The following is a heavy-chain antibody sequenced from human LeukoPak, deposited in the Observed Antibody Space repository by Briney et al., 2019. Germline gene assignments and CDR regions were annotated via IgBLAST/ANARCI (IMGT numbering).Heavy chain of an antibody. CDR1: GFTFSSYA. CDR3: AKELEWAFYYGMDV. V-gene: IGHV3-23*01. D-gene: IGHD1-1*01. CDR2: ISGSGGST. Sequence: GGSLRLSCAASGFTFSSYAMCWVRQAPGKGLEWVSAISGSGGSTYYADSVKGRFTISRDNSKNTLYLQMNSLRAEDTAVYYCAKELEWAFYYGMDVWGQGTTVTVSS. J-gene: IGHJ6*02.